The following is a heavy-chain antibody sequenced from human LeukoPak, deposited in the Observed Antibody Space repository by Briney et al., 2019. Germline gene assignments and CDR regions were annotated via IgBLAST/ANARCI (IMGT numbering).Heavy chain of an antibody. Sequence: PGGSLRLSCAASGFTFSSYSMNWVRQAPGKGLEWVSSISSSSSYIYYADSVKGRFTISRDNAKNSLYLQMNSLRADDTAVYYCAKERSLRFFDWFPGLDYWGQGTLVTVSS. V-gene: IGHV3-21*01. J-gene: IGHJ4*02. D-gene: IGHD3-9*01. CDR1: GFTFSSYS. CDR2: ISSSSSYI. CDR3: AKERSLRFFDWFPGLDY.